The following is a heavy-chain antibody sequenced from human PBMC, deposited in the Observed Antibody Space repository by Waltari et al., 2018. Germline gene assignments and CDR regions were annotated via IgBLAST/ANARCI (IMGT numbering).Heavy chain of an antibody. D-gene: IGHD5-18*01. J-gene: IGHJ4*02. CDR3: ARHFEVNPWIQLWFSGFDY. CDR1: GGSIRSYY. V-gene: IGHV4-59*08. CDR2: IYYSGGT. Sequence: QVQLQESGPGLVKPSETLSLTCTVSGGSIRSYYWSWIRQPPGKGLEWIGYIYYSGGTNYNPSLRSRVTISVDTSKNQFSLKLSSVTAADTAVYYCARHFEVNPWIQLWFSGFDYWGQGTLVTVSS.